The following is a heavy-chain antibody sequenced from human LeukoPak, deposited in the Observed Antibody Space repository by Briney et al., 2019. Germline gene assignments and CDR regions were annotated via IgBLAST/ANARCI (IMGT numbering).Heavy chain of an antibody. CDR2: INPNSGGT. CDR1: GYTFTGYY. Sequence: ASVKVSCKASGYTFTGYYMHWVRQAPGQGLEWMGWINPNSGGTNYAQKFQGRVTMTRDMSTSTVYMELSSLRSEDTAVYYCARLEYSSSSPATKQDYWGQGTLVTVSS. J-gene: IGHJ4*02. D-gene: IGHD6-6*01. CDR3: ARLEYSSSSPATKQDY. V-gene: IGHV1-2*02.